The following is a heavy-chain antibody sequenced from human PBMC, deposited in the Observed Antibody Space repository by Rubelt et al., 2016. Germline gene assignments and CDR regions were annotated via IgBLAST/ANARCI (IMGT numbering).Heavy chain of an antibody. CDR1: GYTFTSYA. CDR3: ARGSWFRGAFDS. CDR2: INTNTGNP. J-gene: IGHJ3*02. D-gene: IGHD6-13*01. Sequence: QVQLVQSGSELKKPGASVKVSCKASGYTFTSYAMNWVRQAPGQGLEWMGWINTNTGNPTYAQGFTGRFVVSLDTSVRAAYLQISSLKAEDTAVYYWARGSWFRGAFDSWGHGTMVTVSS. V-gene: IGHV7-4-1*02.